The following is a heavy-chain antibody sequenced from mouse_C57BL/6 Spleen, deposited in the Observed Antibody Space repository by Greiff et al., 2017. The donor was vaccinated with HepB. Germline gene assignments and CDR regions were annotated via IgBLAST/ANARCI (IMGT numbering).Heavy chain of an antibody. CDR1: GYTFTDYY. CDR2: IYPGSGNT. D-gene: IGHD2-4*01. Sequence: VQLQQSGAELVRPGASVKLSCKASGYTFTDYYINWVKQRPGQGLEWIARIYPGSGNTYYNEKFKGKATLTAEQSSSTAYMQLSSLTSEDSAVYFCARGDDYDEYWYFDVWGTGTTVTVSS. J-gene: IGHJ1*03. CDR3: ARGDDYDEYWYFDV. V-gene: IGHV1-76*01.